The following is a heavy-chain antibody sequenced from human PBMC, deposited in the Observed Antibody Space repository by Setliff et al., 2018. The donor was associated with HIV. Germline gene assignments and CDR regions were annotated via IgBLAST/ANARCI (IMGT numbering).Heavy chain of an antibody. CDR1: GFTFSSYW. CDR3: ATILVNQQPSRYFDY. CDR2: INQDASKK. D-gene: IGHD6-13*01. J-gene: IGHJ4*02. V-gene: IGHV3-7*03. Sequence: PGGSLRLSCEASGFTFSSYWMSWVRQAPGKGLEWVANINQDASKKYYVDSVKGRFTISRDNAKNSLSLQMNSLRVEDTAVSFCATILVNQQPSRYFDYLGQGPLVTVSS.